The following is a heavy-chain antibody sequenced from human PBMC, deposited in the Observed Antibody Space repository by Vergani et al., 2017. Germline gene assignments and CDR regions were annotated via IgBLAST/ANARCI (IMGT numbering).Heavy chain of an antibody. V-gene: IGHV3-21*01. D-gene: IGHD2-21*01. J-gene: IGHJ3*01. Sequence: EVQMVESGGGLVKPGGSLRLSCVASGFAFSHYSMNLVRQAPGKGLEWVSSISANNDDVYYADSVKGRVTISRDNAKKPLYLDMSSLRAEDTAVYYCVRDVRVVRTWGQGTLVAVYS. CDR3: VRDVRVVRT. CDR1: GFAFSHYS. CDR2: ISANNDDV.